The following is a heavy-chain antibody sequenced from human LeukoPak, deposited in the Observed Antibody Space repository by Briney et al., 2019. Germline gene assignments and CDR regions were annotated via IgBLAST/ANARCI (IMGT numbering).Heavy chain of an antibody. CDR2: INPNGGGT. V-gene: IGHV1-2*02. Sequence: ASVKVSCKASGYTFTGYYMHWVRQAPGQGLEWMGWINPNGGGTNYAQKFQGRVTMTRDTSISTAYMELTRLRSDDTAVYHCARTYCSGGTCHPGGYYYYYMDVWGKGTTVTVSS. J-gene: IGHJ6*03. CDR1: GYTFTGYY. CDR3: ARTYCSGGTCHPGGYYYYYMDV. D-gene: IGHD2-15*01.